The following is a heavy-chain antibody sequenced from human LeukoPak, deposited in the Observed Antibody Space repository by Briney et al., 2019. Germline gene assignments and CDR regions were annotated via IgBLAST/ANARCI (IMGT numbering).Heavy chain of an antibody. CDR1: GGSVNNYF. D-gene: IGHD3-10*01. CDR2: IDDSGNT. CDR3: ARSDYYGSGSHTVFDAFDI. V-gene: IGHV4-59*02. Sequence: PSETLSLTCNVSGGSVNNYFWSWIRRPPGKGLEWIGYIDDSGNTDYNPSLKSQVSISIAKSKNQFFLKLSSVTAADTAMYYCARSDYYGSGSHTVFDAFDIWGQGTRVTVSS. J-gene: IGHJ3*02.